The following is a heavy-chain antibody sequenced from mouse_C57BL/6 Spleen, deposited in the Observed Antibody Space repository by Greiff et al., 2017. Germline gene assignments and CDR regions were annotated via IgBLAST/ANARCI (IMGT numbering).Heavy chain of an antibody. Sequence: QVQLQQSGAELAKPGASVKLSCKASGYTFTSYWMHWVKQRPGQGLEWIGYINPSSGYTKYNQKFKDKATLTADTSSSTAYMQLSSLTYESSAVYYYARDGNYEGWYFDVWGTGTTVTVSS. V-gene: IGHV1-7*01. CDR2: INPSSGYT. CDR1: GYTFTSYW. D-gene: IGHD2-1*01. J-gene: IGHJ1*03. CDR3: ARDGNYEGWYFDV.